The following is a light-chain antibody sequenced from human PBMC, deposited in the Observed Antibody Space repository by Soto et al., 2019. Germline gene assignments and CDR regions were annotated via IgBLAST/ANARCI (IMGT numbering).Light chain of an antibody. CDR1: SSDVGGYNY. Sequence: QSALTQPPSASGSPGQSVTISCTGTSSDVGGYNYVSWYQQHPGKAPKLMIFEVSKRPSGVPDRFSGSKSGNTASLTVSGLHAEDEADYYCSSYAGSNHFVFGTGTKLTVL. V-gene: IGLV2-8*01. CDR3: SSYAGSNHFV. CDR2: EVS. J-gene: IGLJ1*01.